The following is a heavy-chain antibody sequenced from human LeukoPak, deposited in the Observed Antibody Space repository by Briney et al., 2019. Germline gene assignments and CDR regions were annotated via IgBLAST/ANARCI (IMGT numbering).Heavy chain of an antibody. V-gene: IGHV4-34*01. CDR1: GGSFSGYY. J-gene: IGHJ5*02. CDR3: ARGRIAARWRWFDP. CDR2: INHSGST. D-gene: IGHD6-6*01. Sequence: SETLSLTCAVYGGSFSGYYWSWIRQPPGKGLEWIGEINHSGSTNYNPSLKSRVTISVDTSKNQFSLKLSSVTAADTAVYYCARGRIAARWRWFDPWGQGTLVTVSS.